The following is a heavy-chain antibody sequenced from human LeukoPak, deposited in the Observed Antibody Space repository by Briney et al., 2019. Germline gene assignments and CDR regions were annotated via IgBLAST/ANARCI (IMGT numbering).Heavy chain of an antibody. Sequence: GGSLRLSCAASEFSFSNYAMHWVRQAPGKGLEWVAIISYDGSNKYYADSVKGRFTISRDNSKNTLYLQMNSLRAEDTAVYYCAKGRGYCGGDCPYYFDYWGQGTLVTVSS. V-gene: IGHV3-30-3*01. J-gene: IGHJ4*02. CDR2: ISYDGSNK. CDR3: AKGRGYCGGDCPYYFDY. D-gene: IGHD2-21*01. CDR1: EFSFSNYA.